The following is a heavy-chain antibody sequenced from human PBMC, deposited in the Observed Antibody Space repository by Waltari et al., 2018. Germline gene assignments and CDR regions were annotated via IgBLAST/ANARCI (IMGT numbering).Heavy chain of an antibody. Sequence: QVQLVQSGAEVKKPGASVKVSCKASGYTFTGYYMHWVRQAPGQGLEWMGWINPNSGGTNYAQKFQGRVTMTRDTSISTAYMELSRLRPDDTAVYYCARDTYCTNGVCYTNWFDPWGQGTLVTVSS. CDR1: GYTFTGYY. CDR3: ARDTYCTNGVCYTNWFDP. J-gene: IGHJ5*02. V-gene: IGHV1-2*02. D-gene: IGHD2-8*01. CDR2: INPNSGGT.